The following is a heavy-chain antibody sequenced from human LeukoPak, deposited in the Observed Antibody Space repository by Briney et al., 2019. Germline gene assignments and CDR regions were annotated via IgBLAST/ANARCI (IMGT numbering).Heavy chain of an antibody. Sequence: SVKVSCKASGGTFSSYAISWVRQAPGQGLEWMGRIIPILGIANYAQKFQGRVTITADKSTSTAYMELSSLRSEDTAVYYCAKDLRSTSLYNWFDPWGQGTLVTVSS. CDR2: IIPILGIA. V-gene: IGHV1-69*04. CDR1: GGTFSSYA. J-gene: IGHJ5*02. D-gene: IGHD2-2*01. CDR3: AKDLRSTSLYNWFDP.